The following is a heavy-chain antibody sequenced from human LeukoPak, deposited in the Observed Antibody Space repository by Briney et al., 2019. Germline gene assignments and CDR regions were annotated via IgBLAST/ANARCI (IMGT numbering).Heavy chain of an antibody. CDR2: IRNKANSYAT. J-gene: IGHJ5*02. V-gene: IGHV3-73*01. D-gene: IGHD3-3*01. Sequence: PGGSLRLSCAASGFTFSGSAMHWVRQASGKGLEWVGRIRNKANSYATAYAASVKGRFTISRDDSKNTAYLQMNSLKTEDTAVYYCTRLLYYDFWSGYLPTHFDPWGQGTLVTVSS. CDR3: TRLLYYDFWSGYLPTHFDP. CDR1: GFTFSGSA.